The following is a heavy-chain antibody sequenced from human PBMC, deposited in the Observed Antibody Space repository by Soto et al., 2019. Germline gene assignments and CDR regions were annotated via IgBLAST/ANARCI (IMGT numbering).Heavy chain of an antibody. J-gene: IGHJ6*02. V-gene: IGHV1-18*01. Sequence: ASVKVYCKASGYTFTRYGISWVRQATGQGLEWMGWISGYNGDTNYAQKVQGRVTMTIDTSTSTAYMELRSLTSDDTAIYYCAKNGQLPYYYYVMDVWGQGTTVTVSS. CDR3: AKNGQLPYYYYVMDV. D-gene: IGHD1-1*01. CDR2: ISGYNGDT. CDR1: GYTFTRYG.